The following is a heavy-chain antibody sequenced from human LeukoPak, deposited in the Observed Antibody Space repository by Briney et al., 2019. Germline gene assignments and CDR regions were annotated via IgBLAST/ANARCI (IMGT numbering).Heavy chain of an antibody. V-gene: IGHV4-30-4*01. Sequence: SETLSLTCTVSGGSISSGDYYWGWIRQPPGKGLEWIGYIYYSGSTYYNPSLKSRVTISVDTSKNQFSLKLSSVTAADTAVYYCARDRLYCGGDCYSQTWFDPWGQGTLVTVSS. D-gene: IGHD2-21*02. J-gene: IGHJ5*02. CDR3: ARDRLYCGGDCYSQTWFDP. CDR1: GGSISSGDYY. CDR2: IYYSGST.